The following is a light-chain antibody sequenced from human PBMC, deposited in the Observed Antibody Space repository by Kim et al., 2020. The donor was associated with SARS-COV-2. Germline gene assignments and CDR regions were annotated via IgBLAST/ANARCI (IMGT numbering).Light chain of an antibody. Sequence: SASIGDSDTITGRASQCVSNYLAGFQQKPERAPNSLIYAASSLQRGVPTEFSGSISGTDFTLTISSLQPEDFATNYCQQYNSYPRTFGQGTKLEI. J-gene: IGKJ2*02. CDR2: AAS. V-gene: IGKV1-16*02. CDR1: QCVSNY. CDR3: QQYNSYPRT.